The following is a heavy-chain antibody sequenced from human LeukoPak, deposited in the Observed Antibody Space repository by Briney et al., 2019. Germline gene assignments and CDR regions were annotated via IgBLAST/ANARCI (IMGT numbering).Heavy chain of an antibody. CDR2: IYYSGST. J-gene: IGHJ4*02. D-gene: IGHD3-9*01. Sequence: PFETLSLTCTVSGGSISSSYWSWIRQPPGKGLEWIGYIYYSGSTNYNPSLKSRVTILVDTSKNQFSLKLSSMTAADTAVYFCAKAGNYDISTGYYTVPFDYWGQGTLVTVSS. CDR3: AKAGNYDISTGYYTVPFDY. CDR1: GGSISSSY. V-gene: IGHV4-59*01.